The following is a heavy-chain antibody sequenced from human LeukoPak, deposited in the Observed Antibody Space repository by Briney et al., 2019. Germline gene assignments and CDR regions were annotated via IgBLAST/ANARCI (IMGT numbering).Heavy chain of an antibody. D-gene: IGHD3-10*01. CDR1: GDPISSSSYY. V-gene: IGHV4-39*01. Sequence: SETLSLTCSVSGDPISSSSYYWGWIRQPPGKGLEWIGNIYYSGSAYYNPSLKSRVTISVDTSKNQFFLKLSSVTAADMAVYYCARHPGVTYFDFWGQGALVTVSS. J-gene: IGHJ4*02. CDR2: IYYSGSA. CDR3: ARHPGVTYFDF.